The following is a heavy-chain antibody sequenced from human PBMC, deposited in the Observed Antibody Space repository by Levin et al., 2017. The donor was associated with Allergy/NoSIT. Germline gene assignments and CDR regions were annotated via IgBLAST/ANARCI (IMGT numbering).Heavy chain of an antibody. CDR1: GFTFTNFA. Sequence: ASVKVSCAASGFTFTNFAMSWVRQAPGKGLEWLSTISGRGGSTYYADSVKGRFTISRDTSKNTLYLQMNSLKAEDTAVYYCAKGFTIGYCTNTSCYGDYWGQGTLVTVSS. CDR2: ISGRGGST. V-gene: IGHV3-23*01. CDR3: AKGFTIGYCTNTSCYGDY. D-gene: IGHD2-2*01. J-gene: IGHJ4*02.